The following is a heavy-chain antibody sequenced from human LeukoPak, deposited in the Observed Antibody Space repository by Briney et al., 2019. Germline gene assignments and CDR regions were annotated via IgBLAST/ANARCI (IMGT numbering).Heavy chain of an antibody. CDR3: ARMATMVRGVIIRSLYYFDY. CDR1: GYSISSGYY. Sequence: SETLSLTCIVSGYSISSGYYWGWIRQPPGKGLEWIGSIYHSGSTYYNPSLKSRVTISVDTPKNQFSLNLSSVTAADTAVYYCARMATMVRGVIIRSLYYFDYWGQGTLVTVSS. CDR2: IYHSGST. J-gene: IGHJ4*02. V-gene: IGHV4-38-2*02. D-gene: IGHD3-10*01.